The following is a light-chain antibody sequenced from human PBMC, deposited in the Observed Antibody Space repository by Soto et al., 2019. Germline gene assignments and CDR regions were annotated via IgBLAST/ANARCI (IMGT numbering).Light chain of an antibody. Sequence: EIVLTQSPGTLSLSPGERATLSCRASQSVSSSYLAWYQQKPGHAPRLLIYGTSSSATVIPDRFSSSGSVTDFTLTISRLEPEDFAVYYCQHYGTTPPCTFGQGTKLDIK. CDR3: QHYGTTPPCT. J-gene: IGKJ2*02. CDR1: QSVSSSY. V-gene: IGKV3-20*01. CDR2: GTS.